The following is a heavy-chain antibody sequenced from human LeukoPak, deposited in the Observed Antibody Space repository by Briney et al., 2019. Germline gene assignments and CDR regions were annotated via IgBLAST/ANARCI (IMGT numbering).Heavy chain of an antibody. D-gene: IGHD6-19*01. CDR1: GFTFSSYA. J-gene: IGHJ3*02. CDR3: AKPSIAVAGLAMNDAFDI. V-gene: IGHV3-23*01. Sequence: GGSLRLSCAASGFTFSSYAMSWVRQAPGKGLEWVSAISGSGGSTYYADSVKGRFTISKDNSKNTLYLQMNSLRAEDTAVYYCAKPSIAVAGLAMNDAFDIWGQGTMVTVSS. CDR2: ISGSGGST.